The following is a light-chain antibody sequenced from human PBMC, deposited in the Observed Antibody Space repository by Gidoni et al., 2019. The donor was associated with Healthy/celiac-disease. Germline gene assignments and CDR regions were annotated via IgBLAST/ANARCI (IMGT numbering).Light chain of an antibody. CDR3: SSYAGSNKRV. V-gene: IGLV2-8*01. Sequence: QSALTQPPSASGSPGQSVTISCTGTSIDVGGYNYVSWYQQHPGKAPKLMIYEVSKRPSGVPDRFSGSKSGNTASLTVSGLQAEDEADYYCSSYAGSNKRVFGTGTKVTVL. CDR1: SIDVGGYNY. J-gene: IGLJ1*01. CDR2: EVS.